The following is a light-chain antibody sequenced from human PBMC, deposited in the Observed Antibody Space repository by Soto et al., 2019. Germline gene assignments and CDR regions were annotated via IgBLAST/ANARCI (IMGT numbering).Light chain of an antibody. V-gene: IGKV3-11*01. CDR3: QQHISWPLT. Sequence: EIVMTQSPATLSVSPGDGATLSCRASQSVDSNLAWYQQKPGQAPRLLVYDASNRATGIPTRFSGSGSGTDFTLTISNLEPEDFAVYYCQQHISWPLTFGGGTKVDI. CDR2: DAS. CDR1: QSVDSN. J-gene: IGKJ4*01.